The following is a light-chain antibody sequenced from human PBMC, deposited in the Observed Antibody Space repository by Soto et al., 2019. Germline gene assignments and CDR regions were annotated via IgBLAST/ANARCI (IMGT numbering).Light chain of an antibody. Sequence: EIVFTQSPRTLSLSPGERATLSCRASQSVAAGYFAWYQQKPGQAPRLLIYETSSRTTGIPDRFSGSGSGTDFTLTISRLEPEDFAVYYCQQYGNSPTFGQGTKVDIK. CDR2: ETS. CDR3: QQYGNSPT. CDR1: QSVAAGY. J-gene: IGKJ1*01. V-gene: IGKV3-20*01.